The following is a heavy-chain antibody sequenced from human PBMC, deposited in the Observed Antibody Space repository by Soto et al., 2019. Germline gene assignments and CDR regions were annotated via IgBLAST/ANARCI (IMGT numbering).Heavy chain of an antibody. J-gene: IGHJ6*03. Sequence: SETLSLTCAVYGGSFSGYYWSWIRQPPGKGLEWIGEINHSGSTNYNPSLKSRVTISVDTSKNQFSLKLGSVTAADTAVYYCARGCSLPRITIFGVVIPTDDGYYFLDFSGKGSSVIGSS. D-gene: IGHD3-3*01. CDR3: ARGCSLPRITIFGVVIPTDDGYYFLDF. V-gene: IGHV4-34*01. CDR1: GGSFSGYY. CDR2: INHSGST.